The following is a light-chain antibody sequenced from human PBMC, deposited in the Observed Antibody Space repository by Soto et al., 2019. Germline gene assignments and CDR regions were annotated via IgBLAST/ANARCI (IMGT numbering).Light chain of an antibody. V-gene: IGLV1-44*01. CDR1: RSNIGTNT. CDR3: AAWDDSLNGLVV. J-gene: IGLJ2*01. CDR2: SNN. Sequence: QLVLTQPPSASGTPGQRVTISCSGSRSNIGTNTVNWYQHLPGTAPKLLIYSNNQRPSGVPDRFSGSKSGTSASLAISGLQSVDEADYYCAAWDDSLNGLVVFGGGTKLTVL.